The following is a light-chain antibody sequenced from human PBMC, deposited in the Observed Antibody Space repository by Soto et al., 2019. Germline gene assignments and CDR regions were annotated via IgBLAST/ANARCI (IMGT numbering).Light chain of an antibody. Sequence: IQLTQSPSSLSASVGDSVTITCRASKAIGSSFAWYRQKPGKVPEVLIYGASTFQNGVPSRFSGSGSGTDFTLTISSLPPEDFATYYFQQLNSYPLTFGGGTKVEIK. V-gene: IGKV1-9*01. CDR3: QQLNSYPLT. CDR2: GAS. J-gene: IGKJ4*01. CDR1: KAIGSS.